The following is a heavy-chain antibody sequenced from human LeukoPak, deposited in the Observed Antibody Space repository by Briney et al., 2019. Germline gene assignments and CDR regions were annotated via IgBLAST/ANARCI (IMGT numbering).Heavy chain of an antibody. Sequence: GGSLRLSCAASGFTFSSYWMHWFRQAPGKGLVWVSRINSDGSSTSYADSVKGRFTTSRDNAKNTLYLQMNSLRAEDTAVYYCALRIQLPFDYWGQGTLVTVSS. CDR2: INSDGSST. CDR3: ALRIQLPFDY. V-gene: IGHV3-74*01. J-gene: IGHJ4*02. D-gene: IGHD5-18*01. CDR1: GFTFSSYW.